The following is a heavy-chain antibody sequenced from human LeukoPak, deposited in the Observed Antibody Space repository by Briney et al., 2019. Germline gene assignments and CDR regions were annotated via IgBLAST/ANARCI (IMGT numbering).Heavy chain of an antibody. D-gene: IGHD3-3*01. Sequence: ASETLSLTCAVYGGSSSGYYWSWIRQPPGKGLEWIGEINHSGSTNYNPSLKSRVTISVDTSKNQFSLKLSSVTAADTAVYYCAGSGAHYDFWSGYYRPGPFDYWGQGTLVTVSS. CDR1: GGSSSGYY. V-gene: IGHV4-34*01. CDR3: AGSGAHYDFWSGYYRPGPFDY. CDR2: INHSGST. J-gene: IGHJ4*02.